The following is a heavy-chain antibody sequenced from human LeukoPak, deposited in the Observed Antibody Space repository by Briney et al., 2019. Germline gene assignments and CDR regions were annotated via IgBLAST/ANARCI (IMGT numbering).Heavy chain of an antibody. CDR1: GYTFTGYY. Sequence: GASVKVSCKASGYTFTGYYMHWVRQAPGQGLEWMGWVNPNSGGTNYAQKFQGRVTMTRDTSISTAYMELSRLRSDDTAVYYCARVSCSGGSCYSRWFDPWGQGTLVTVSS. CDR2: VNPNSGGT. D-gene: IGHD2-15*01. J-gene: IGHJ5*02. CDR3: ARVSCSGGSCYSRWFDP. V-gene: IGHV1-2*02.